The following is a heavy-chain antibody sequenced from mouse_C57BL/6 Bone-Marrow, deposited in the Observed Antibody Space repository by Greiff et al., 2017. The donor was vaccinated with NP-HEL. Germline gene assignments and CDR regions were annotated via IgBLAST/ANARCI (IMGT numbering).Heavy chain of an antibody. CDR2: IHPSDSHT. D-gene: IGHD2-2*01. J-gene: IGHJ2*01. CDR1: GYTFTSYW. V-gene: IGHV1-74*01. Sequence: QVQLQQPGAELVKPGASVKVSCKASGYTFTSYWMHWVKQRPGQGLEWIGRIHPSDSHTNYNQKFKGKATLTVDKSSSTAYMQLSSLTSEDSAVYYCAIGGGYLYLDYWGQGTTLTVSS. CDR3: AIGGGYLYLDY.